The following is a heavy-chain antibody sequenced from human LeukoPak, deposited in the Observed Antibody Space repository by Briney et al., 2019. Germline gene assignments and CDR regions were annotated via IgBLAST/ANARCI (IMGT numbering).Heavy chain of an antibody. CDR2: IYYSGST. CDR3: ARFRRGTYYFDY. CDR1: GGSISSSSYY. J-gene: IGHJ4*02. V-gene: IGHV4-39*01. D-gene: IGHD3-16*01. Sequence: SETLSLTCTVSGGSISSSSYYWGWIRQPPGKGLEWIGSIYYSGSTYYNPSLKSRVTISVGTSKNQFSLKLSSVTAADTAVYYCARFRRGTYYFDYWGQGTLVTVSS.